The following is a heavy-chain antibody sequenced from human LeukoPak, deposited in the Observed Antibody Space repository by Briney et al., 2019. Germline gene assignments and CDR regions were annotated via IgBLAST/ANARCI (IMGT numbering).Heavy chain of an antibody. D-gene: IGHD6-19*01. Sequence: GGSLRLSCAASGFTFSDYYMSWIRQAPGKGLEWVSYISSSGSTIYYADSVKGRFTISRDNSKNTLYLQMNSLRAEDTAVYYCAKDLLAVAGKALFHYWGQGTLVTVSS. CDR1: GFTFSDYY. CDR2: ISSSGSTI. CDR3: AKDLLAVAGKALFHY. V-gene: IGHV3-11*01. J-gene: IGHJ4*02.